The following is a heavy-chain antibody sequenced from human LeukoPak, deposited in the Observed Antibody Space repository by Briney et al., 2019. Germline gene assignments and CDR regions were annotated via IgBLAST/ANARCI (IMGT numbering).Heavy chain of an antibody. CDR3: AKWGCSGSDCYPFDY. Sequence: GGSLRLSCAASGFTLSLYNMNWVRQAPGKGLEWVSFISSISNHIYYVDSVRGRFIISRDNAKNSLYLQMNSLRAEDTALYYCAKWGCSGSDCYPFDYWGQGTLVTVSS. CDR1: GFTLSLYN. J-gene: IGHJ4*02. CDR2: ISSISNHI. V-gene: IGHV3-21*04. D-gene: IGHD2-15*01.